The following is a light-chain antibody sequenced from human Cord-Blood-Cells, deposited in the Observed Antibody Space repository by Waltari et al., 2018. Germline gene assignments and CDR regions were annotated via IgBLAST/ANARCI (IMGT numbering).Light chain of an antibody. J-gene: IGLJ1*01. CDR2: GNS. CDR3: QSYDSSLSGYV. Sequence: QSVLTQPPSVSGAPGQRVTISCTGSSSNIRAASAVPWYQQLPGTAPKLLIYGNSNRPSGVPDRFSGSKSGTSASLAITGLQAEDEADYYCQSYDSSLSGYVFGTGTKVTVL. CDR1: SSNIRAASA. V-gene: IGLV1-40*01.